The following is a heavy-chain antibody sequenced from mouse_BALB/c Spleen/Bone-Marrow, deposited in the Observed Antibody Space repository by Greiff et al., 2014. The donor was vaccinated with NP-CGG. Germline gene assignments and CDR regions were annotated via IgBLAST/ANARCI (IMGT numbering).Heavy chain of an antibody. J-gene: IGHJ3*01. D-gene: IGHD2-4*01. CDR3: ARGGYDYDWFAY. CDR1: GYAFSSYW. Sequence: QVQLQQSGAELVRPGSSVKISCKASGYAFSSYWMNWVKQRPGQGLEWIGQIYPGDGDTNYNGKFKGKATLTADKSSSTAYMQLSSLTSEDSAVYFCARGGYDYDWFAYWGQGTLVTVSA. CDR2: IYPGDGDT. V-gene: IGHV1-80*01.